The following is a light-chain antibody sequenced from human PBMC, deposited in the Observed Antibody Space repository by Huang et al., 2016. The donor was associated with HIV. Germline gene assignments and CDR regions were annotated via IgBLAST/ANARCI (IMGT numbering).Light chain of an antibody. CDR1: QNITDS. J-gene: IGKJ4*01. CDR2: RVA. V-gene: IGKV3-11*01. CDR3: QERIHWPRLT. Sequence: EIVFTQSPATLTLSPGERATLSCRASQNITDSLAWYRQKPGQAPSLRIYRVAHRATGTPARVSGSGAGTDFTLTISGLEPEDFAIYYCQERIHWPRLTFGGGTKVEI.